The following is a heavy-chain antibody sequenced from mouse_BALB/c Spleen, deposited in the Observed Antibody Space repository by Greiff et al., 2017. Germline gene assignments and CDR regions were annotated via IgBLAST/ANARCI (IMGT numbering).Heavy chain of an antibody. CDR2: IYPSDSYT. Sequence: VQLQQPGAELVRPGASVKLSCKASGYTFTSYWINWVKQRPGQGLEWIGNIYPSDSYTNYNQKFKDKATLTVDKSSSTAYMQLSSPTSEDSAVYYCTRGDNGSHYAMDYWGQGTSVTVSS. CDR3: TRGDNGSHYAMDY. D-gene: IGHD2-2*01. CDR1: GYTFTSYW. V-gene: IGHV1-69*02. J-gene: IGHJ4*01.